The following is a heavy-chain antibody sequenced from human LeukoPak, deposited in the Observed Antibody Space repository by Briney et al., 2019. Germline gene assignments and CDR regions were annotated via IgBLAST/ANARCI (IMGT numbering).Heavy chain of an antibody. Sequence: ASVKVSCKASGYTFSTYGIIWVRQAPGQGLEWMGWISTYNGNTNYAQNLQGRVTMTTDTSTTTAYMELRSLRSDDTAVYYCAREVGVLYFDLWGRGTLVTV. CDR1: GYTFSTYG. CDR3: AREVGVLYFDL. CDR2: ISTYNGNT. D-gene: IGHD3-16*01. V-gene: IGHV1-18*01. J-gene: IGHJ2*01.